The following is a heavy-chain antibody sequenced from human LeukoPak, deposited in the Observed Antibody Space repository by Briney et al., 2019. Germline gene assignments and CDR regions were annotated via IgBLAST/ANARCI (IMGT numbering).Heavy chain of an antibody. J-gene: IGHJ4*02. Sequence: PGGSLRLSCAASGFTFSSYGIHWVRQAPGKGLEWVALIWYDGSEKYYADSVKGRFTITRDNSKNTLFLQMNSLRAEDTAVYFCAREDRIVVATAFSYYFDYWGQGTLVTVSS. CDR3: AREDRIVVATAFSYYFDY. V-gene: IGHV3-33*01. CDR2: IWYDGSEK. D-gene: IGHD2-21*02. CDR1: GFTFSSYG.